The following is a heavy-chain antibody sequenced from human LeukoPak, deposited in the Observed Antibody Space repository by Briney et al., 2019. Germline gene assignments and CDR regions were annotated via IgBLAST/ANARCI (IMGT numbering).Heavy chain of an antibody. CDR3: AKVFGAYRYEGY. Sequence: PGGSLRLSCAVSGFTFSNYGMHWVRQAPGKGLEWVALISHDGSNTDYGDSVKGRFTISRDNSKNTLYLQMNSLRPEDTAVYYCAKVFGAYRYEGYWGQGTLVTVSS. J-gene: IGHJ4*02. V-gene: IGHV3-30*18. CDR1: GFTFSNYG. CDR2: ISHDGSNT. D-gene: IGHD5-12*01.